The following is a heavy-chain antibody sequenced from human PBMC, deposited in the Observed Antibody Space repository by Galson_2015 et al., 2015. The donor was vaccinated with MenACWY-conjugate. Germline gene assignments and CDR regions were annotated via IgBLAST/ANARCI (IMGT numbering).Heavy chain of an antibody. V-gene: IGHV3-7*03. Sequence: SLRLSCAASGFTFSGHWMTWVRQAPGKGLEWVANIKYDASEIHYVDSVKGRFTISRDNAKNSLYLQMNSLRAEDTAVYYCARVRRYCSGGACYSGVWDAMDVWGQGTTVTLSS. J-gene: IGHJ6*02. D-gene: IGHD2-15*01. CDR3: ARVRRYCSGGACYSGVWDAMDV. CDR2: IKYDASEI. CDR1: GFTFSGHW.